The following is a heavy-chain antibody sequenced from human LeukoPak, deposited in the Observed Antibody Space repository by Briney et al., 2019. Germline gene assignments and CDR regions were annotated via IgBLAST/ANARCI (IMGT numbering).Heavy chain of an antibody. J-gene: IGHJ4*02. V-gene: IGHV3-21*01. CDR3: ARQIDYYGSGSLPDY. Sequence: GGSLRLSCAASGFTFSSYSMNWVRQAPGKGLEWVSSISSSSSYIYYADSVKGRFTISRDNAKNSLYLQMSSLRAEDTAVYYCARQIDYYGSGSLPDYWGQGTLVTVSS. D-gene: IGHD3-10*01. CDR1: GFTFSSYS. CDR2: ISSSSSYI.